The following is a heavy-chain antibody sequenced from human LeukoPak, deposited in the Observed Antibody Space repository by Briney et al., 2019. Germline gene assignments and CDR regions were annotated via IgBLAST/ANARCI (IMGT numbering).Heavy chain of an antibody. CDR3: ATGRLQPAH. D-gene: IGHD5-24*01. CDR2: INEDGSVT. J-gene: IGHJ4*02. CDR1: GISFSGSW. Sequence: GGSLRLSCVVSGISFSGSWMAWVRQAPGRGLESVANINEDGSVTYFVDSVKGRFAISRDNANNSVFLQLKSLRAEDTAVYYCATGRLQPAHWGQGTLVTVSS. V-gene: IGHV3-7*01.